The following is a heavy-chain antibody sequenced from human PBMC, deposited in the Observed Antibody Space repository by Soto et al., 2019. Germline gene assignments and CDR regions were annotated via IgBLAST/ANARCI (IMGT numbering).Heavy chain of an antibody. D-gene: IGHD6-13*01. Sequence: SSVKVSCKASGGTFSSYAISWVRQAPGQGLEWMGGIIPIFGTANYAQKFQGRVTITADESTSTAYMELSSLRSEDTAVYYCAANAIAAAGTDYWGQGTLVTVSS. V-gene: IGHV1-69*13. CDR2: IIPIFGTA. J-gene: IGHJ4*02. CDR3: AANAIAAAGTDY. CDR1: GGTFSSYA.